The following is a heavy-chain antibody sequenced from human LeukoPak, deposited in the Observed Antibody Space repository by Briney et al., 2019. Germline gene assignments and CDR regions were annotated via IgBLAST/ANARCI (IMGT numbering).Heavy chain of an antibody. D-gene: IGHD2-2*01. V-gene: IGHV1-69*05. CDR2: IIPIFGTA. CDR1: GGTFISYA. CDR3: ARGTVVPAAMGYYYYMDV. J-gene: IGHJ6*03. Sequence: SVKVSCKASGGTFISYAISWVRQAPGQGREWMGGIIPIFGTANYAQKFQGRVTITTDESTSTAYMELSSLRSEDTAVYYCARGTVVPAAMGYYYYMDVWGKGTTVTVSS.